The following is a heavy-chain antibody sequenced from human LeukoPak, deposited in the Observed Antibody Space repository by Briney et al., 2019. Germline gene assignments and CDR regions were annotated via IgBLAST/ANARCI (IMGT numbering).Heavy chain of an antibody. CDR3: AKGYSGPHY. CDR2: ISYDGTNK. CDR1: GFTFSNYG. J-gene: IGHJ4*02. D-gene: IGHD5-12*01. V-gene: IGHV3-30*18. Sequence: PGGSLRLSCAASGFTFSNYGMHWVRQAPGKGLEWVAVISYDGTNKYYADSVKGRFTISRDNSNNTLYLQMNSLRAEDTAVYYCAKGYSGPHYWRQGTLVTVSS.